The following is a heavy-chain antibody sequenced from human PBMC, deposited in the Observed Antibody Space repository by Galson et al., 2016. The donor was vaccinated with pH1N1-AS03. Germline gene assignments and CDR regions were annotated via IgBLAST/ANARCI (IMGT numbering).Heavy chain of an antibody. CDR2: TFYWSKWSN. V-gene: IGHV6-1*01. Sequence: CAISGDSVSGSRGVAWSWIRQSPSRGLEWLGRTFYWSKWSNDYAESVKSRITIDPDTSNNQFPLHLNSVTPEDTAIYFCARGKNSGFDYWGQGTPVTVSS. D-gene: IGHD3-10*01. CDR1: GDSVSGSRGVA. J-gene: IGHJ4*02. CDR3: ARGKNSGFDY.